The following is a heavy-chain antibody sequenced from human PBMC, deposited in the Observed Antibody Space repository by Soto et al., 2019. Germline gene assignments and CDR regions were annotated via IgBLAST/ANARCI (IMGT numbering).Heavy chain of an antibody. CDR2: IYHSGST. D-gene: IGHD2-2*01. Sequence: QLQLQESGSGLVKPSQTLSLTCAVSGGSISSGGYSWSWIRQPPGKGLEWIGYIYHSGSTYYNPSLKSRVTISVDRSKNQFSLKLSSVTAADTAVYYCARMRGEDCSSTSCYVDYWGQGTLVTVSS. CDR3: ARMRGEDCSSTSCYVDY. V-gene: IGHV4-30-2*01. J-gene: IGHJ4*02. CDR1: GGSISSGGYS.